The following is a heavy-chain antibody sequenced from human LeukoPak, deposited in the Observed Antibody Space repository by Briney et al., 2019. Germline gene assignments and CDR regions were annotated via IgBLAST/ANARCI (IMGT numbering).Heavy chain of an antibody. Sequence: SETLSLTCTVSGGSISSGSYYWSWIRQPAGKGLEWIGRIYTSGSTNYNPSLKSRVTISVDTSKNQFSLKLSSVTAADTAVYYCARRGSGSFYYCYYGMDVWGQGTTVTVSS. D-gene: IGHD3-10*01. J-gene: IGHJ6*02. CDR1: GGSISSGSYY. CDR2: IYTSGST. CDR3: ARRGSGSFYYCYYGMDV. V-gene: IGHV4-61*02.